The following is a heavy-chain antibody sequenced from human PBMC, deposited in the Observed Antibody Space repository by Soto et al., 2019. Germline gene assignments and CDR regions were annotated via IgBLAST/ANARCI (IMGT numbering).Heavy chain of an antibody. V-gene: IGHV4-30-4*01. CDR2: IYYSWST. CDR3: ARGAALNTYYNYYGMDV. D-gene: IGHD6-25*01. Sequence: QVQLQESGPGLVKPSQTLSLTCTVSGGSISSDDYYWSWIRQPPGKGLEWIGYIYYSWSTYYPPSPQSPVSISIDTSKNQFSLKLTSVTATDTGVYFCARGAALNTYYNYYGMDVWGQGTTVTVSS. J-gene: IGHJ6*02. CDR1: GGSISSDDYY.